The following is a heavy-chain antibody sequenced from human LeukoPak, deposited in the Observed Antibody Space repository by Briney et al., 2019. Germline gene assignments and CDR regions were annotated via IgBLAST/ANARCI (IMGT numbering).Heavy chain of an antibody. D-gene: IGHD4-17*01. J-gene: IGHJ4*02. CDR3: ARVPSNNRLYGEGGGSEYFDY. Sequence: ASVKVSCKASGYTFTSYGISWVRQAPGQGLEWMGWISAYNGNTNYAQKLQGRVTMTTDTSTSTAYMELRSLRSDDTAVYYCARVPSNNRLYGEGGGSEYFDYWGQGTLVTVSS. V-gene: IGHV1-18*01. CDR2: ISAYNGNT. CDR1: GYTFTSYG.